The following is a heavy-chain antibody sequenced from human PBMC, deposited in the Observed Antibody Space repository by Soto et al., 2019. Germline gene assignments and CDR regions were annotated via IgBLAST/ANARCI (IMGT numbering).Heavy chain of an antibody. CDR3: TRRDCSGGDCYSDFDY. Sequence: HGGSPRLSCAASGVRVCGSDMHLVRQDSGEGLEWVGRIKTKAESYATALAASVKGRFSLSRDDSKNTAYLEMNSLKTEDTAVYYCTRRDCSGGDCYSDFDYWGQGALVTVSS. CDR1: GVRVCGSD. D-gene: IGHD2-15*01. V-gene: IGHV3-73*01. J-gene: IGHJ4*02. CDR2: IKTKAESYAT.